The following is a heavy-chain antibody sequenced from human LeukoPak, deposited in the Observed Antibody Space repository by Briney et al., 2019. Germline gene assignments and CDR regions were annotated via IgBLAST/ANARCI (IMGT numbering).Heavy chain of an antibody. Sequence: PGGSLRLSCAASGFTVSSNYMSWVRQAPGKGLEWVSVIYSGGSTYYADSVKGRFTISRHNSKNTLYLQMNSLRAEDTAVYYCANQVPAYGAGGAFDIWGQGTMVTVSS. CDR1: GFTVSSNY. J-gene: IGHJ3*02. CDR2: IYSGGST. D-gene: IGHD4-17*01. CDR3: ANQVPAYGAGGAFDI. V-gene: IGHV3-53*04.